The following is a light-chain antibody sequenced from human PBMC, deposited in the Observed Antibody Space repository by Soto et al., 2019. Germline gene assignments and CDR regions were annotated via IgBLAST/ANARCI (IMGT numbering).Light chain of an antibody. V-gene: IGKV3-20*01. CDR1: QGLSSTY. J-gene: IGKJ1*01. CDR2: GAS. CDR3: QEYGTSPPWT. Sequence: EIVLTQSPGTLSLSPGERATLSCRASQGLSSTYLAWYQQKPGQAPRLLIYGASSRSTGVPDRFSGSGSGTDFTLTISRLEPEDLAVYYCQEYGTSPPWTVGQGTKVEIK.